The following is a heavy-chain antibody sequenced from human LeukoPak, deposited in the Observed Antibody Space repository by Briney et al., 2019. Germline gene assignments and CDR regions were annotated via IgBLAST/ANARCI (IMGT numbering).Heavy chain of an antibody. Sequence: GGSLRLSCAASGFTFDDYTMHWVRHAPGKGLEWVSLISWDGGSTYYADSVKGRFTISRDNAKNSLYLQMNSLRAEDTAVYYCAELGITMIGGVWGKGTTVTISS. CDR2: ISWDGGST. V-gene: IGHV3-43*01. CDR1: GFTFDDYT. D-gene: IGHD3-10*02. J-gene: IGHJ6*04. CDR3: AELGITMIGGV.